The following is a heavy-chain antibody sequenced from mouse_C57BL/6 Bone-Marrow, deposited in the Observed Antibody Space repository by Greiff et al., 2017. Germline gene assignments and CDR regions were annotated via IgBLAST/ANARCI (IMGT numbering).Heavy chain of an antibody. CDR2: IYPGDGDT. V-gene: IGHV1-80*01. D-gene: IGHD1-1*01. Sequence: VQLQQSGAELVKPGASVKISCKASGYAFSSYWMNWVKQRPGKGLEWIGQIYPGDGDTNYNGKFKGKATLTADKSSSTAYMQLSSLTSEYSAVYFCARGIEGITTVPYFDDWGQGTTLTVSS. CDR3: ARGIEGITTVPYFDD. J-gene: IGHJ2*01. CDR1: GYAFSSYW.